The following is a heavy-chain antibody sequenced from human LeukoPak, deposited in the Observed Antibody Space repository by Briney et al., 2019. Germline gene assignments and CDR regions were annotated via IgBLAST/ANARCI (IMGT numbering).Heavy chain of an antibody. J-gene: IGHJ4*02. D-gene: IGHD2/OR15-2a*01. CDR3: ARRRRISTSFFDY. V-gene: IGHV4-34*01. CDR1: GGSFSGYY. CDR2: INHIGST. Sequence: PSETLSLTCAVYGGSFSGYYWSWVRQPPGKGLEWIGEINHIGSTNYNPSLKSRVTISVDTSKNQFSLKLSSVTAADTAVYYCARRRRISTSFFDYWGQGTLVTVSS.